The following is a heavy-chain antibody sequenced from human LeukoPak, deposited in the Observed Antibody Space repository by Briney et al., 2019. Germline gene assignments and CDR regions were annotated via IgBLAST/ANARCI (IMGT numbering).Heavy chain of an antibody. D-gene: IGHD6-13*01. CDR2: ISGSGGST. J-gene: IGHJ6*02. V-gene: IGHV3-23*01. Sequence: GGSLRLSCAASGFTFSSYAMSWVRRAPGKGLEWVSAISGSGGSTYYADSVKGRFTISRDNSKNTLYLQMNSLRAEDTAVYYCARNDTSSWSYYYYGMDVWGQGTTVTVSS. CDR1: GFTFSSYA. CDR3: ARNDTSSWSYYYYGMDV.